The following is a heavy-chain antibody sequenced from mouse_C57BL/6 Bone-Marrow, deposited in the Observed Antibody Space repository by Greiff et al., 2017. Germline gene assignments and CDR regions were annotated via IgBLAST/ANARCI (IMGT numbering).Heavy chain of an antibody. CDR3: TTGYYGSSYSY. D-gene: IGHD1-1*01. V-gene: IGHV14-4*01. CDR1: GFNIKDDY. CDR2: IDPENGDT. J-gene: IGHJ2*01. Sequence: VQLQQSGAELVRPGASVKLSCTASGFNIKDDYMHWVKQRPEQGLEWIGWIDPENGDTEYASKFQGKATITADTSSNTAYLQLSILTSEDTAVYYCTTGYYGSSYSYWGQGTTLTVSS.